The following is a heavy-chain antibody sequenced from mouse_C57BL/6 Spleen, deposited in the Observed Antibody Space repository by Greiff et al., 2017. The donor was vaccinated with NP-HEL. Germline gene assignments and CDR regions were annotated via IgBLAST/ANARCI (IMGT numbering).Heavy chain of an antibody. Sequence: VQLQQSGTVLARPGASVKMSCKTSGYTFTSYWMHWVKQRPGQGLEWIGAIYPGNSDTSYNQKFKGKAKLTAVTSASTAYMELSSLTNEDSAVYYCTRGGLLRGDYCDYWGQGTTLTVSS. D-gene: IGHD2-12*01. CDR3: TRGGLLRGDYCDY. CDR1: GYTFTSYW. J-gene: IGHJ2*01. V-gene: IGHV1-5*01. CDR2: IYPGNSDT.